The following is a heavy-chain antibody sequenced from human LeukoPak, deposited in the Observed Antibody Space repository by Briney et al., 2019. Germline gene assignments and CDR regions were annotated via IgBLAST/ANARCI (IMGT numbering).Heavy chain of an antibody. CDR1: GYTFTGYY. Sequence: ASVKVSCKASGYTFTGYYMHWVRQAPGQGFEWMGWINPNSGGTNYAQKFQGRVTMTRDTSISTAYMELSRLRSDDTAVYYCARGAGYDFWSGYYPDYWGQGTLVTVSS. CDR2: INPNSGGT. D-gene: IGHD3-3*01. J-gene: IGHJ4*02. CDR3: ARGAGYDFWSGYYPDY. V-gene: IGHV1-2*02.